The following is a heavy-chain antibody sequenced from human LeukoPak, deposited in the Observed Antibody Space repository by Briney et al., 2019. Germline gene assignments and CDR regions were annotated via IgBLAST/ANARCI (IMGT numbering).Heavy chain of an antibody. CDR1: GGSISSYY. CDR3: ARAISATFDY. V-gene: IGHV4-59*01. CDR2: IYYSGST. D-gene: IGHD2-21*01. Sequence: TSETLSLTCTVSGGSISSYYWSWIRQPPGKGLEWIGYIYYSGSTNYNPSLKSRVTISVDTSKNQFSLKLSSVTAADTAVYYCARAISATFDYWGQGTLVTVSS. J-gene: IGHJ4*02.